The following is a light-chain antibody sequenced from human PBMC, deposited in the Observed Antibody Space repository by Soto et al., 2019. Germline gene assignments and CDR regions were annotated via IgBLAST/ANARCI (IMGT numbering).Light chain of an antibody. CDR2: GAS. Sequence: EIVMTQAPATLSVSPGEGATLSYRASQSVRSNLAWYQQKPGQAPRLLIHGASTRATGIPARFSGSGSGTEFTPTIGSLQSEDFAVYYCQQYNNWPRTFGQGTKVDIK. J-gene: IGKJ1*01. CDR3: QQYNNWPRT. CDR1: QSVRSN. V-gene: IGKV3-15*01.